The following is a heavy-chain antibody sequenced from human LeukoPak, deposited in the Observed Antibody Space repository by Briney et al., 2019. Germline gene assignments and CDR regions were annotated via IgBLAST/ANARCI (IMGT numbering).Heavy chain of an antibody. CDR2: ISSSGSTI. Sequence: GGSLRLSCEASGFTFSNYAMSWVRQAPGKGLEWVSYISSSGSTIYYADSVKGRFTISRDNAKNSLYLQMNSLRAEDTAVYYCARTSGSCDEFDYWGQGTLVTVSS. D-gene: IGHD1-26*01. CDR1: GFTFSNYA. CDR3: ARTSGSCDEFDY. J-gene: IGHJ4*02. V-gene: IGHV3-11*01.